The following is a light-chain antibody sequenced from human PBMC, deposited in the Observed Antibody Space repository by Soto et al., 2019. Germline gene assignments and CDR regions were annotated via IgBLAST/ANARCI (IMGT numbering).Light chain of an antibody. CDR3: QQRSYWR. CDR1: QGISKY. CDR2: DAS. V-gene: IGKV3-11*01. J-gene: IGKJ4*01. Sequence: EMILTQSPATLSLSPGERATLSCKTSQGISKYIAWYQQKPGQPPRLLIYDASIRATGIPARFSGNGSRTDFTLTITSLDPEDFAVYYCQQRSYWRFGGGTRVQIK.